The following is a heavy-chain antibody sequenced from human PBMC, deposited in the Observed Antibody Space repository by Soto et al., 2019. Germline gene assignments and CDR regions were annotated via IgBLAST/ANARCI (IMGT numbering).Heavy chain of an antibody. Sequence: SETLSLTCSVSGGSISTSRSYWAWIRQPPGKGLEWLANIFYGGSTFYNPSLASRVSVSVDTSKNEFSLKLRSVTAADTAVYYCARQPTTGDTDLWFDPWGQGTLVIVS. V-gene: IGHV4-39*01. D-gene: IGHD2-21*01. CDR1: GGSISTSRSY. CDR3: ARQPTTGDTDLWFDP. CDR2: IFYGGST. J-gene: IGHJ5*02.